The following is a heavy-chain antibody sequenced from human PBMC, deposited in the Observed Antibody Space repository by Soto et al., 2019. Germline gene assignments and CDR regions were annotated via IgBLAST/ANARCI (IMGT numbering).Heavy chain of an antibody. Sequence: EVQLVESGGGLVQPGGSLKLSCAASGFAFSGSAMYWVRQASGKGPEWVGRIRSKGHNYATEYAASVKGRFTIFRDDSKNTAYLQMNSLQTEDTAVYYCTRDLFSYDYSGILWFDPWGEGTLVTVSS. J-gene: IGHJ5*02. CDR3: TRDLFSYDYSGILWFDP. D-gene: IGHD3-16*01. CDR2: IRSKGHNYAT. CDR1: GFAFSGSA. V-gene: IGHV3-73*02.